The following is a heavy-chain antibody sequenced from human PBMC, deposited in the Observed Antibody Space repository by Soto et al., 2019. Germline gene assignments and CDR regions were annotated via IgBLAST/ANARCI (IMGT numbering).Heavy chain of an antibody. CDR3: AKDKGYDFAFDY. J-gene: IGHJ4*02. D-gene: IGHD5-12*01. CDR2: ISWNSGSI. CDR1: GFTFDDYA. V-gene: IGHV3-9*01. Sequence: QLVESGGGLVQPGRSLRLSCAASGFTFDDYAMHWVRQAPGKGLEWVSGISWNSGSIGYADSVKGRFTISRDNAKNSLYLQMNSLRAEDTALYYCAKDKGYDFAFDYWGQGTLVTVSS.